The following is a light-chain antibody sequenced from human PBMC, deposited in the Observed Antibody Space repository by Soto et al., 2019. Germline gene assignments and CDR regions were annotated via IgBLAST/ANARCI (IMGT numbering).Light chain of an antibody. J-gene: IGKJ4*01. CDR1: QSVSSSY. CDR2: GAS. V-gene: IGKV3-20*01. CDR3: QQYGSSPLT. Sequence: EIVLTQSPGTLSLSPGERATLSCRASQSVSSSYLAWYQQKPGQAPRLLIDGASSRATGIPDRFSGSGSGTDFTLTISRLEPEDFAVYYCQQYGSSPLTFGRGTMVDI.